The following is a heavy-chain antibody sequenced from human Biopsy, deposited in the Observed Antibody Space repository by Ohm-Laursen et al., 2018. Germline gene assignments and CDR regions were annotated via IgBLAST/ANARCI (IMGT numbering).Heavy chain of an antibody. V-gene: IGHV4-31*01. Sequence: SETLSLTCCVSGGSINSGGHFWGWVRQSPGKGLEWIGYIYDNGDTYYNPSLMSLVSISADTSKNQVSLRLNSVTVADTAVYYCTRVRTFGGVIGGYYFDSWGQGILVTVSS. CDR2: IYDNGDT. D-gene: IGHD3-16*02. CDR3: TRVRTFGGVIGGYYFDS. CDR1: GGSINSGGHF. J-gene: IGHJ4*02.